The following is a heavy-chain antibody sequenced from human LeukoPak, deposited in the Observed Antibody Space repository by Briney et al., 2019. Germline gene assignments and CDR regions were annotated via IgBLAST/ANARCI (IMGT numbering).Heavy chain of an antibody. Sequence: GGSLRLSCAASGFTFSSYGMHWVRQAPGKGLEWVAVISYDGSNKYYADSVKGRFTISRDNSKNTLYLQMNSLRAEDTAVYYCARERVYYFDYWGQGTLVTVSS. CDR2: ISYDGSNK. J-gene: IGHJ4*02. CDR1: GFTFSSYG. CDR3: ARERVYYFDY. V-gene: IGHV3-30*03.